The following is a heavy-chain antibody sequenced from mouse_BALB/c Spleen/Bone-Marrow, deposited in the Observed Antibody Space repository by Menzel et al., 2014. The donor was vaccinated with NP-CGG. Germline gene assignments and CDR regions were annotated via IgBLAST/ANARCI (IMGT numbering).Heavy chain of an antibody. D-gene: IGHD1-1*01. Sequence: EVKLMESGPEVVKPGASVKMSCKASGYTFTSYVMHWVKQKPGQGLEWIGYSNPDNDGTKYNEKFKGKATLTSDKSSSTAYMELSSLTSEDSAVYYCAREDYGSSPYYFDYWGRGTTLTVSS. J-gene: IGHJ2*01. CDR3: AREDYGSSPYYFDY. CDR1: GYTFTSYV. CDR2: SNPDNDGT. V-gene: IGHV1-14*01.